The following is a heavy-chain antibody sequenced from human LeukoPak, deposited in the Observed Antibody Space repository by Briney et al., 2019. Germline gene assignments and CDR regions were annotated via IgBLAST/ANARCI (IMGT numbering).Heavy chain of an antibody. CDR3: ARVYDFWSDYWYYMDV. J-gene: IGHJ6*03. Sequence: ASVKVSCKASGYTFSTYSVSWVRQAPGQGLEWMGWISSYNGNTHFAQKFQGRIIMTTDTSTSTAYMELRSLRSDDTAVYYCARVYDFWSDYWYYMDVWGKGTTVTVSS. CDR1: GYTFSTYS. CDR2: ISSYNGNT. V-gene: IGHV1-18*01. D-gene: IGHD3-3*01.